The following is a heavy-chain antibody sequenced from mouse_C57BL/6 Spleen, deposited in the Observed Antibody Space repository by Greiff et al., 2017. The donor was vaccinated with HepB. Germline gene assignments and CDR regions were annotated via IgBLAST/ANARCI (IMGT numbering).Heavy chain of an antibody. J-gene: IGHJ4*01. CDR1: GYTFTSYD. CDR2: IYPSDGST. V-gene: IGHV1-85*01. Sequence: VQLQQSGPELVKPGASVKLSCKASGYTFTSYDINWVKQRPGQGLEWIGWIYPSDGSTKYNEKFKGKATLTKDTSSSTAYMELRSLTSEDSAVYFCARSGTSYYAMDYWGQGTSVTVSS. CDR3: ARSGTSYYAMDY. D-gene: IGHD3-3*01.